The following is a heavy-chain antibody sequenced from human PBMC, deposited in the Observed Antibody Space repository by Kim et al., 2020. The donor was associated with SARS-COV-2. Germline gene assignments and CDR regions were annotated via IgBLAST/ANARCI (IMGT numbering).Heavy chain of an antibody. CDR3: AKSGDYGDYVDY. CDR1: GFTFDDYT. Sequence: GGSLRLSCAASGFTFDDYTMHWVRQAPGKGLEWVSLISWDGGSTYYADSVKGRFTISRDNSKNSLYLQMNSLRTEDTALYYCAKSGDYGDYVDYWGQGTLVTVSS. D-gene: IGHD4-17*01. CDR2: ISWDGGST. J-gene: IGHJ4*02. V-gene: IGHV3-43*01.